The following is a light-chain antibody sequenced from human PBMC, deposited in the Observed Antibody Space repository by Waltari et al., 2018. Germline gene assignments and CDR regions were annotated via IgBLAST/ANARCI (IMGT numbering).Light chain of an antibody. CDR3: QVWDSSSDHGL. Sequence: SYELTQPPSVSVSPGQMARITCRGDNLGSKYVHWYQQKPAQAPVLVIYDDSERPSGIPERFSGSKSGNTATLTISGVEAGDEADYYCQVWDSSSDHGLFGGGTRLTVL. V-gene: IGLV3-21*02. J-gene: IGLJ2*01. CDR2: DDS. CDR1: NLGSKY.